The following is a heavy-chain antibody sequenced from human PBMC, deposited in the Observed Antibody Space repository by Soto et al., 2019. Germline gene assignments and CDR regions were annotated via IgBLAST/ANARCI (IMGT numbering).Heavy chain of an antibody. V-gene: IGHV3-7*01. CDR2: MNEDANTK. J-gene: IGHJ3*02. Sequence: PGGSLRLSCEMSGFTFKTYWMSWVRQAPGKGLEWLANMNEDANTKYYVDSVKGRFTILGDSAGNSLFLRMASLRAEDTAVYFCAAYNTSRHAAFDIWGQGTLVTVSS. CDR3: AAYNTSRHAAFDI. CDR1: GFTFKTYW. D-gene: IGHD1-20*01.